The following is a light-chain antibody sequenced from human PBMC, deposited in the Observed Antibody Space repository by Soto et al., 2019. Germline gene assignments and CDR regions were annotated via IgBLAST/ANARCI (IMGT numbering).Light chain of an antibody. V-gene: IGKV3-11*01. CDR1: QSVSSY. CDR3: QQRGNWPPT. CDR2: DAS. J-gene: IGKJ3*01. Sequence: EVVLTQSPATLSLSPGERATLSCRASQSVSSYLAWYQQKPGQTPRLLIYDASNRATGIPARFSGGGSGTDFTLTISSLEPEDFAFYFCQQRGNWPPTFGPGTKVDI.